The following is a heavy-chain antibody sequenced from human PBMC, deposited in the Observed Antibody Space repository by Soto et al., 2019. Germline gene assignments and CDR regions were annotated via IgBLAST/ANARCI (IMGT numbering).Heavy chain of an antibody. CDR1: GYDFTRNW. Sequence: GEALKISCETSGYDFTRNWIGWVRQRAGKGVGWVGLVYPRGSDTRYSPSFRGHVPISADSSVRTAYLQGTRREASDTAIYYCARQFCPTTDCSMYLNNWGQGTPVTVSS. V-gene: IGHV5-51*01. CDR2: VYPRGSDT. D-gene: IGHD1-26*01. J-gene: IGHJ4*02. CDR3: ARQFCPTTDCSMYLNN.